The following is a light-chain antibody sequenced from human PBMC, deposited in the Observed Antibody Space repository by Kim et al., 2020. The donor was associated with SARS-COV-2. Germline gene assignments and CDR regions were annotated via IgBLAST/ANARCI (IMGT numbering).Light chain of an antibody. CDR2: YDS. CDR1: NIGSKS. CDR3: QVWDSSSDHPV. Sequence: APGKTARITCGGNNIGSKSVHWYQQKPGRAPVLVIDYDSDRPSGIPERFSGSNSGNTATLTISRVEAGDEADYYCQVWDSSSDHPVFGGGTQLTVL. V-gene: IGLV3-21*04. J-gene: IGLJ2*01.